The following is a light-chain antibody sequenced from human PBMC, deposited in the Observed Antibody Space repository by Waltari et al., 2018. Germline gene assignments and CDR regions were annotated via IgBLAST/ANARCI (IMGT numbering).Light chain of an antibody. CDR1: QSIVDA. CDR3: QQRRNWPLS. J-gene: IGKJ5*01. CDR2: DAS. V-gene: IGKV3-11*01. Sequence: VLTQSPATLSLSPGDRAALSCRASQSIVDAIASYQQRPGQTPRLLIYDASNSAPSIPARFSGSGSVTDFTLTISSLEPEDFAVYYCQQRRNWPLSFGQGTRLEIK.